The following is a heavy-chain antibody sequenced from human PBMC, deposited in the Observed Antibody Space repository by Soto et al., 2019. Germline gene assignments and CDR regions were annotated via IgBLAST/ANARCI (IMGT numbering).Heavy chain of an antibody. D-gene: IGHD3-10*01. V-gene: IGHV1-69*02. CDR2: IIPILDVA. CDR3: AQMWFGELWHGMDV. Sequence: QLVQSGAEVKKPGSSVKVSCKASGGDFLSYTISWVRQAPGQGPEWMGTIIPILDVAKHAQKFQGRVAITADTATSTVYMELKSLRSDDTAVYYCAQMWFGELWHGMDVWGQGTTITVSS. J-gene: IGHJ6*02. CDR1: GGDFLSYT.